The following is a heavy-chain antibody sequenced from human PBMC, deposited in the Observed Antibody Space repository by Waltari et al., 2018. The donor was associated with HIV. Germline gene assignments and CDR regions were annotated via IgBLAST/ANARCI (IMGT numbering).Heavy chain of an antibody. D-gene: IGHD4-17*01. J-gene: IGHJ6*02. CDR1: GFVFGSHW. Sequence: VESGGIAVQPGGSLRLSCTASGFVFGSHWMPWVRQSPGTGLLWVSGIESDGIVRNDAETVKGLVTVYRENINKKVFLEMKSLRIEDSGIYYCVKDVTVTHYGDYYSGLDVWGQGTTVTV. CDR3: VKDVTVTHYGDYYSGLDV. CDR2: IESDGIVR. V-gene: IGHV3-74*02.